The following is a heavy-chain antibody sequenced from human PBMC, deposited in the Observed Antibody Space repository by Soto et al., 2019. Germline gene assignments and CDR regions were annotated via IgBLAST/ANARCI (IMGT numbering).Heavy chain of an antibody. CDR3: ARGLILWFGELSRRRGYYYYMDV. V-gene: IGHV4-34*01. CDR1: GGSFSGYQ. D-gene: IGHD3-10*01. J-gene: IGHJ6*03. CDR2: INDSGNI. Sequence: QVQLQQWGAGLLKPSETLSLTCAVYGGSFSGYQWSWIRQTPGKGLEWIGEINDSGNINYNPSLKSRVTILLDTPKKQISLNPSSVTAADSAVYYCARGLILWFGELSRRRGYYYYMDVWGKGTTVTVSS.